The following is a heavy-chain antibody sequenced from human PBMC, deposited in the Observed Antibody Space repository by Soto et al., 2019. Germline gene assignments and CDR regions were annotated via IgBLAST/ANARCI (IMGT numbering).Heavy chain of an antibody. V-gene: IGHV3-23*01. Sequence: GSLRLSCAASGFTFSSYAMSWVRQAPGKGLEWVSAISGSGGSTYYADSVKGRFTISRDNSKNTLYLQMNSLRAEDTAVYYCAKDRYSGYDLYNWFDPWGQGTLVTVSS. D-gene: IGHD5-12*01. CDR3: AKDRYSGYDLYNWFDP. J-gene: IGHJ5*02. CDR1: GFTFSSYA. CDR2: ISGSGGST.